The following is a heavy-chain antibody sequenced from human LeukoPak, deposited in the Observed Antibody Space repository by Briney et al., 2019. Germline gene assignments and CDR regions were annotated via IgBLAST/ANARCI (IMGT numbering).Heavy chain of an antibody. J-gene: IGHJ5*02. Sequence: GRPLRLSCAASGFTFSSYAMHWVRQAPGKGLEWVAVISYDGSNKYYADSVKGRFTISRDNSKNTLYLQMNSLRAEDAAVYYCARLDIVLIGGLDPWGQGTLVTVSS. D-gene: IGHD2-8*01. CDR1: GFTFSSYA. CDR3: ARLDIVLIGGLDP. CDR2: ISYDGSNK. V-gene: IGHV3-30-3*01.